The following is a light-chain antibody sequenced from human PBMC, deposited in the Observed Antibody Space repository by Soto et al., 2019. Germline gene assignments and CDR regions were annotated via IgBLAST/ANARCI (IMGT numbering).Light chain of an antibody. CDR2: LGS. Sequence: DIVMTQSPLSLPVTPGEPASISCRSSQSLLHSNGYNYLDWYLQKPGQSPQLLIYLGSNRASGVTDRFSGSGSGPDVTLKISRVEAEDVGVYYCMQALQTPLTFGPGTKVDIK. J-gene: IGKJ3*01. CDR1: QSLLHSNGYNY. V-gene: IGKV2-28*01. CDR3: MQALQTPLT.